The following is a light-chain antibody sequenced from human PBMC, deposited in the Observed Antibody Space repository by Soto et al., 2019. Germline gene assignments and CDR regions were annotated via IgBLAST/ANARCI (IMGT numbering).Light chain of an antibody. J-gene: IGKJ4*01. CDR2: GAS. CDR1: QSVSSSY. V-gene: IGKV3-20*01. CDR3: QQYDSSPLT. Sequence: EIVLTHSPGTLSLSPGERATLPCRASQSVSSSYLAWYQQKPGQAPRLLIYGASSRATGIPDRFSGSGSGTDFTLTISRLEPEDFAVYYCQQYDSSPLTFGGGTKVEIK.